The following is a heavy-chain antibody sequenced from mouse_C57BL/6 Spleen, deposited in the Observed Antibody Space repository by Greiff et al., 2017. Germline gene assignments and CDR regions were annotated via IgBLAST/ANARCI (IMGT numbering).Heavy chain of an antibody. D-gene: IGHD4-1*01. V-gene: IGHV1-42*01. Sequence: EVKLVESGPELVKPGASVKISCKASGYSFTGYYMNWVKQSPEKSLEWIGEINPSTGGTTYNQKFKAKATLTVDKSSSTAYMQLKGLTSEDSAVYYCARWDAYWGQGTLVTVSA. CDR3: ARWDAY. J-gene: IGHJ3*01. CDR1: GYSFTGYY. CDR2: INPSTGGT.